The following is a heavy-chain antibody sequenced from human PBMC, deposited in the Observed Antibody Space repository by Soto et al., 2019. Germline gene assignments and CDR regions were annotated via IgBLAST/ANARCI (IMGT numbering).Heavy chain of an antibody. Sequence: EVRLVESGGGLVKPGGSLRLSCTASGFTFNAYTVNWVRQAPGKGLEWVSSISATSTYIYYADSVKGRFTISRDNTNNSLYLQMNSLRTDDTALYYCASAVTMGWSSQGYWGQGTPVTVSS. CDR3: ASAVTMGWSSQGY. V-gene: IGHV3-21*02. CDR1: GFTFNAYT. D-gene: IGHD4-17*01. CDR2: ISATSTYI. J-gene: IGHJ4*02.